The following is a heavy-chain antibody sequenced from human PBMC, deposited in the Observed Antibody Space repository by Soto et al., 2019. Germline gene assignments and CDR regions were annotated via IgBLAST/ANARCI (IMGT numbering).Heavy chain of an antibody. Sequence: PGGSLRLSCAASGFTFSSYSMNWVRQAPGKGLEWVSSISSSSSYIYYADSVKGRFTISRDNAKNSLYLQMNSLRAEDTAVYYCARDVEWLPLYGMDVWGQGTTVTVSS. CDR2: ISSSSSYI. V-gene: IGHV3-21*01. D-gene: IGHD3-3*01. CDR1: GFTFSSYS. CDR3: ARDVEWLPLYGMDV. J-gene: IGHJ6*02.